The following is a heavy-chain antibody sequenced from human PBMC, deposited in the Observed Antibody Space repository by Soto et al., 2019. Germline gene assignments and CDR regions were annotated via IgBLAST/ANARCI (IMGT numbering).Heavy chain of an antibody. CDR2: ISYDGSNK. CDR1: GFTFSSYA. D-gene: IGHD7-27*01. V-gene: IGHV3-30-3*01. J-gene: IGHJ4*02. Sequence: QVQLVESGGGVVQPGRSLRLSCAASGFTFSSYAMHWVRQAPGKGLEWVAVISYDGSNKYYVDSVKGRFTISRDNSKNTLYLQMNSLRAEDTAVYYCARDRVGNFDYWGQGTLVTVSS. CDR3: ARDRVGNFDY.